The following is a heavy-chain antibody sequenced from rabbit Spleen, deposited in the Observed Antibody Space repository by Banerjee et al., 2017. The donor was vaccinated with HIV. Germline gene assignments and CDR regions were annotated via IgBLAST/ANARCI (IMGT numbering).Heavy chain of an antibody. CDR2: IYAGSSGDT. CDR1: GFSFSSIYW. J-gene: IGHJ4*01. D-gene: IGHD4-2*01. V-gene: IGHV1S40*01. Sequence: QSLEESGGDLVKPGASLTLTCTASGFSFSSIYWICRVRQAPGKGLEWIACIYAGSSGDTYYASWAKGRFTISKTSSTTVTLQVTSLTAAGTATYFCARNPYAGDAGYFNLWGPGTLVTVS. CDR3: ARNPYAGDAGYFNL.